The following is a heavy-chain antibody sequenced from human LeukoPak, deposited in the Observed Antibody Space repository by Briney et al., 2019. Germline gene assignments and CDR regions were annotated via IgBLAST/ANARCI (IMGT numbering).Heavy chain of an antibody. V-gene: IGHV6-1*01. CDR1: GDSVSSNNGA. CDR3: TRDLGASGWYTFDY. J-gene: IGHJ4*02. D-gene: IGHD6-19*01. CDR2: TYYRFKWYY. Sequence: SQTLSLTCAISGDSVSSNNGAWNWVGQSPSRGLEWLGRTYYRFKWYYDYAESMKGRITISPDTSKNQFSLQLTSVTPEDTAVYYCTRDLGASGWYTFDYWGQGTLVTVSS.